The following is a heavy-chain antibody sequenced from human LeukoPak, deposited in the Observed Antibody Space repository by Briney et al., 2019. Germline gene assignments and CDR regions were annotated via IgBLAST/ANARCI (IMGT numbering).Heavy chain of an antibody. V-gene: IGHV4-61*02. J-gene: IGHJ2*01. CDR1: GGSISSGSYY. CDR2: IYTSGST. D-gene: IGHD3-22*01. Sequence: PSQTLSLTCTVSGGSISSGSYYWSWIRQPARKGLEWIGRIYTSGSTNYNPSLKSRVTISVDTSKNQFSLKLSSVTAADTAVYYCARDQRGYYDSSGTIWYFDLWGRGTLVTVSS. CDR3: ARDQRGYYDSSGTIWYFDL.